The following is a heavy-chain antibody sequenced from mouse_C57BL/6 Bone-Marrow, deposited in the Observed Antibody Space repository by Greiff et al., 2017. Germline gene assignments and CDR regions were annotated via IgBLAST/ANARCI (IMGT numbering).Heavy chain of an antibody. CDR2: ISSGGSYT. CDR1: GFTFSSYG. J-gene: IGHJ2*01. CDR3: ARHGCYIDD. Sequence: DVKLVESGGDLVKPGGSLKLSCAASGFTFSSYGMSWVRQTPDKRLEWVATISSGGSYTYYPDSVKGRFTISRDNAKNTLYLQMSRLKSENTARYYCARHGCYIDDWGQGTTLTVSS. V-gene: IGHV5-6*02.